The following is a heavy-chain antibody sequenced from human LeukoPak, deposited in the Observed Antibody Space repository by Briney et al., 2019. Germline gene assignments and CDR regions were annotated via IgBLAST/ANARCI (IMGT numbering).Heavy chain of an antibody. V-gene: IGHV3-30*18. Sequence: GKSLRLSCAASGFTFSDYGMHWLRQAPGKGLEWVAVISWNGGEEHYGNSVRGRFTISRDNSKNMVYPQMNSLRAEDTAVYYCAKEQGYTGWLTTGHWGQGTLVTVSS. D-gene: IGHD6-19*01. CDR1: GFTFSDYG. J-gene: IGHJ4*02. CDR2: ISWNGGEE. CDR3: AKEQGYTGWLTTGH.